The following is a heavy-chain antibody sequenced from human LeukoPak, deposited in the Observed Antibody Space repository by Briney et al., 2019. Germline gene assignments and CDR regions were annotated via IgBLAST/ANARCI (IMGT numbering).Heavy chain of an antibody. CDR1: GFTFSSYD. Sequence: TGGSLRLSCAASGFTFSSYDMHWVRQATGKGLEWVSAIGTAGDTYYPGSVKGRFTISRENAKNSLYLQMNSLRAGDTAVYYCAKESDGGYFDYWGQGTLVTVSS. CDR3: AKESDGGYFDY. CDR2: IGTAGDT. J-gene: IGHJ4*02. D-gene: IGHD2-21*02. V-gene: IGHV3-13*04.